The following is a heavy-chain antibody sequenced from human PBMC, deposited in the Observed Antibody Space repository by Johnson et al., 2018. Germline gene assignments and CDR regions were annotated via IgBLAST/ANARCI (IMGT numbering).Heavy chain of an antibody. CDR3: ARGLRYFDS. J-gene: IGHJ4*02. CDR2: IWYDGSNK. Sequence: QVQLVQSGGDLVQXGGSLRLSCAASGFSFSSYGMHWVRQAPGKGLEGVAVIWYDGSNKYYAGSVKGRFTISRDNSKTTLYLQMSSLRAEDTAVDYRARGLRYFDSWGQGSLVTVSS. CDR1: GFSFSSYG. V-gene: IGHV3-33*01.